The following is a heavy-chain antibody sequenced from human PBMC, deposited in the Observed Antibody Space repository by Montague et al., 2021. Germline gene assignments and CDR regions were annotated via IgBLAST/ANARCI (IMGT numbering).Heavy chain of an antibody. CDR2: TYYRSKWYN. D-gene: IGHD5-24*01. V-gene: IGHV6-1*01. Sequence: CAISGDSVSGNEATWNWIRQSPARDLEGLGRTYYRSKWYNECAISVKSRITVNPGTSKNQFSLLLNSVTPEDTAVYYCARGWQKWFDPWGQGTLVTVSS. CDR1: GDSVSGNEAT. J-gene: IGHJ5*02. CDR3: ARGWQKWFDP.